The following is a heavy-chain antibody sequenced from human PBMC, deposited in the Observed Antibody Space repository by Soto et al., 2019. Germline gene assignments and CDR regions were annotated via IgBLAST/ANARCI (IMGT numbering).Heavy chain of an antibody. Sequence: PSETLSLTCTASGGPISGYYWSWVRQPPGKGLEWIGYIHYSGSTKYNPPLKSRVTMSVDTSKNQFSLSLISLTAADTAVYYCARYTDTYYSYWGQGTPVTVSS. CDR3: ARYTDTYYSY. CDR2: IHYSGST. D-gene: IGHD1-26*01. J-gene: IGHJ4*02. CDR1: GGPISGYY. V-gene: IGHV4-59*01.